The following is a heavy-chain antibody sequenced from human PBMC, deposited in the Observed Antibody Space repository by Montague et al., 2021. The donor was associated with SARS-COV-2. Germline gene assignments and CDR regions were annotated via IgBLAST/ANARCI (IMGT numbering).Heavy chain of an antibody. J-gene: IGHJ5*02. CDR3: ARDFRGAYNFFDP. V-gene: IGHV4-4*02. Sequence: SETLSLTCAVSGGSISGSNWWTWLRQPPGKGLEWIGEILHSGSTNYISSLKSRVTISVDKSKNQFPLKLTSLTAADTAVYYCARDFRGAYNFFDPWGQGALVTVSS. D-gene: IGHD4/OR15-4a*01. CDR2: ILHSGST. CDR1: GGSISGSNW.